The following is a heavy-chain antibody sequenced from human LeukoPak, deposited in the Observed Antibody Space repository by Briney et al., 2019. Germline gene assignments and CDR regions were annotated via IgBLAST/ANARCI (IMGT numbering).Heavy chain of an antibody. CDR3: ARLAGLRTHLFDY. CDR1: GGSFSGYY. V-gene: IGHV4-34*01. D-gene: IGHD5-12*01. CDR2: INHSGST. J-gene: IGHJ4*02. Sequence: SETLSLTCAVYGGSFSGYYWSWIRQPPGKGLEWIGEINHSGSTNYNPSLKSRVTISVDTSKNQFSLKLSSVTAADTAVYYCARLAGLRTHLFDYWGQGTLVTVSS.